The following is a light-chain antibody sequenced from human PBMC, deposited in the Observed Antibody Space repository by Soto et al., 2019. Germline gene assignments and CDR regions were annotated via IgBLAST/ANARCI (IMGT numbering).Light chain of an antibody. J-gene: IGKJ4*01. CDR3: QQYAVCPLS. CDR2: GAS. CDR1: QPIRND. Sequence: EVVLTQSPAILSLSPGETATLSCRAGQPIRNDLGWYQQRPGQAPRLLIYGASNRATGIPDRFSGSGSGTDFTLTITRLAPEDFAIYYCQQYAVCPLSFGRGTKV. V-gene: IGKV3-11*01.